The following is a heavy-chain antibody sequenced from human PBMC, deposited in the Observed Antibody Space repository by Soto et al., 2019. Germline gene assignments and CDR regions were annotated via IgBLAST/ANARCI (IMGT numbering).Heavy chain of an antibody. CDR3: ASATGTKPVHFDQ. CDR1: GYSFSIYA. CDR2: ISSSGGTT. Sequence: GGSLILSCVASGYSFSIYAMGWVLQAPGKGLEWVSGISSSGGTTFYADSVRGRFTISRDNSDNTLFLQMNSLRAEDTAVYFCASATGTKPVHFDQWGQGALVTVSS. J-gene: IGHJ4*02. D-gene: IGHD1-7*01. V-gene: IGHV3-23*01.